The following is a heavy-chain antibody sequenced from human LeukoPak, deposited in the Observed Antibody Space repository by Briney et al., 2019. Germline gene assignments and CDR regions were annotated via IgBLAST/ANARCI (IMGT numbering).Heavy chain of an antibody. J-gene: IGHJ4*02. CDR1: GFTFNSYG. Sequence: GGSLRLSCAASGFTFNSYGMTWVRQAPGKGLEWVSTISGSGESTYYADSVKGRFTLSRDNSKNTLYLQMNSLRAEDTAVYYCAKDLRDASGSYYRFDYWGQGTLVTVPS. CDR2: ISGSGEST. D-gene: IGHD3-10*01. V-gene: IGHV3-23*01. CDR3: AKDLRDASGSYYRFDY.